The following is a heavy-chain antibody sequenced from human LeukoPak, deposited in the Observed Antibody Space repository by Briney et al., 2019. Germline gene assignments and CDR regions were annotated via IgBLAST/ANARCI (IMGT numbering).Heavy chain of an antibody. J-gene: IGHJ6*02. Sequence: GGSLRLSCAASGFTFTTYWMHWVRQAPGKGLVWVSHINSDGSITSYADSVKGRFTISRDNAKNSLYLQMSNLRAEDTAVYFCARGGGLDVWGQGATVTVSS. CDR2: INSDGSIT. D-gene: IGHD3-16*01. CDR3: ARGGGLDV. V-gene: IGHV3-74*01. CDR1: GFTFTTYW.